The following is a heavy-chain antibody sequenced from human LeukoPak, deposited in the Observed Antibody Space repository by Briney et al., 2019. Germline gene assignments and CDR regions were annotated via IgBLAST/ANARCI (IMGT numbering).Heavy chain of an antibody. Sequence: RASVKVSCKVSGYTLTELSMHWVRQAPGKGLEWMGGFDPEDGETIYAQKFQGRVTVTEDTSTDTAYMELSSLRSEDTAVYYCATGFKAYYYYGMDVWGQGTTVTVSS. V-gene: IGHV1-24*01. J-gene: IGHJ6*02. CDR2: FDPEDGET. CDR1: GYTLTELS. CDR3: ATGFKAYYYYGMDV.